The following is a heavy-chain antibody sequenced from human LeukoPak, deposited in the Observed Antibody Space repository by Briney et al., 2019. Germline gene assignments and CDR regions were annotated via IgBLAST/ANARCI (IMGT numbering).Heavy chain of an antibody. CDR2: IKQDGSEK. CDR1: GFTFSSYW. J-gene: IGHJ4*02. CDR3: ARDPGYSSSWYSPFDS. D-gene: IGHD6-13*01. V-gene: IGHV3-7*01. Sequence: GGSLRLSYAASGFTFSSYWMSWVRRAPGKGLEWVANIKQDGSEKYYVDSVKGRFTISRDNAKNSLYLQMNSLRAEDTAVYYCARDPGYSSSWYSPFDSGGQGTLAPVS.